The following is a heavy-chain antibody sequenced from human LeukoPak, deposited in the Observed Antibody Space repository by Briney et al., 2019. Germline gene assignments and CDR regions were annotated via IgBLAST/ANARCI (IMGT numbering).Heavy chain of an antibody. D-gene: IGHD4-17*01. V-gene: IGHV1-2*02. Sequence: ASVKVSCKASGFTFSGYYMHWVRQAPGQGFEWMGWINPNSGGTNYAQKFQGRVTMTRDTSISTAYMELSRLRSDDTAVYYCARGPLDYGDLIFDYWGQGTLVTVSS. J-gene: IGHJ4*02. CDR2: INPNSGGT. CDR3: ARGPLDYGDLIFDY. CDR1: GFTFSGYY.